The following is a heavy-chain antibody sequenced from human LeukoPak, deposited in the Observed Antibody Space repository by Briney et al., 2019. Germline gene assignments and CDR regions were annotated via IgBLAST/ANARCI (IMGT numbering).Heavy chain of an antibody. CDR1: GFTFSNAW. Sequence: AGGFLRLSCAASGFTFSNAWMTWVRQAPGKGLEWVGRIKSKVDGGSTDYAAPVKGRFTISRDDSRNTLYLQMNSLKTEDTAVYYCTTDVVRGVIISDNWFDPWGQGTLATVS. D-gene: IGHD3-10*01. CDR2: IKSKVDGGST. J-gene: IGHJ5*02. CDR3: TTDVVRGVIISDNWFDP. V-gene: IGHV3-15*01.